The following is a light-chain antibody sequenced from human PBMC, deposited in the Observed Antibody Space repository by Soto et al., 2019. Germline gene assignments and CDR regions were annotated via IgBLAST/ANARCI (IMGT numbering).Light chain of an antibody. CDR1: QSFRSSY. CDR3: QQYGRSIT. J-gene: IGKJ5*01. CDR2: GAS. Sequence: EIVLTQSPGTPSLSPGERATLSCRASQSFRSSYLAWYQQKPGQAPRLLIYGASSRATGIPDRFSGSGSGTDFTLTISRLEPEDFAVYYCQQYGRSITFGQGTRLEIK. V-gene: IGKV3-20*01.